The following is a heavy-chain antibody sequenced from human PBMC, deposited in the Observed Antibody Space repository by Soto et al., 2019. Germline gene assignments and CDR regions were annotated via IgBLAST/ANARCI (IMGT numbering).Heavy chain of an antibody. J-gene: IGHJ4*02. CDR2: ISASGGTT. V-gene: IGHV3-23*01. Sequence: EVQLLESGGGLVQPGGSLRLSCAASGFTFSDYAMSWVRQAPGKGLEWVSAISASGGTTYYADSVRGQFTISRDNSKNTLYLQMNSLRAEDTVVYYCAKDRKSGSGWYWDYWGQGTLVTVSS. CDR3: AKDRKSGSGWYWDY. CDR1: GFTFSDYA. D-gene: IGHD6-19*01.